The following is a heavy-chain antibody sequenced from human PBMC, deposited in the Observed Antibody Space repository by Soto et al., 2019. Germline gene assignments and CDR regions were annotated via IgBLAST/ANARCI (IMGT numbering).Heavy chain of an antibody. CDR1: GGSFSGYY. D-gene: IGHD6-25*01. CDR2: INHSGST. V-gene: IGHV4-34*01. Sequence: SETLSLTCAVYGGSFSGYYWSWIRQPPGKGLEWIGEINHSGSTNYNPSLKSRVTISVDTSKNQFSLKLSSVTAADTAVYYCARDHRAATAQGYYYYGMDVWGQGTTVTVSS. CDR3: ARDHRAATAQGYYYYGMDV. J-gene: IGHJ6*02.